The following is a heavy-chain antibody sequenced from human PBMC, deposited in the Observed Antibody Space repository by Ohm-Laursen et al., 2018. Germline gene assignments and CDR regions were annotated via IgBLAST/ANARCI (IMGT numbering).Heavy chain of an antibody. J-gene: IGHJ3*01. CDR2: FYHSGAP. V-gene: IGHV4-4*08. CDR3: ASSQSSSWYHAFDV. Sequence: SETLSLTCSVSGASISSYYWTWIRQPPGKGLEWIGHFYHSGAPNNNPSFKSRFTISIDTSKNQVSLNLNSVTAADTAVYYCASSQSSSWYHAFDVWDQGTMVTVSS. D-gene: IGHD6-13*01. CDR1: GASISSYY.